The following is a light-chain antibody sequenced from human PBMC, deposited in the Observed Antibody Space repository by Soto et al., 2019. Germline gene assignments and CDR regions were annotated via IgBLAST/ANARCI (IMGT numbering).Light chain of an antibody. CDR1: QSVSTN. V-gene: IGKV3D-15*01. J-gene: IGKJ1*01. Sequence: EIVLTQSPGTLSLSPGERATLSCRASQSVSTNYLAWYQQKPGQAPRLLIYDASNRATCIPARFSGTGSGTEFTLTINSLQAEDFAVYYFQQYNNWPPEKAFGQGTKVDIK. CDR2: DAS. CDR3: QQYNNWPPEKA.